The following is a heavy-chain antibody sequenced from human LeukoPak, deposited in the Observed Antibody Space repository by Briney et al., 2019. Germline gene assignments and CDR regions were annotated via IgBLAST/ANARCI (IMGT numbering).Heavy chain of an antibody. CDR1: GFTFETYW. J-gene: IGHJ4*02. CDR2: IKHDGREK. V-gene: IGHV3-7*01. CDR3: ARVRFPADC. D-gene: IGHD2-2*01. Sequence: QPGRSLRLSCAASGFTFETYWMSWVRQAPGKGLEWLANIKHDGREKYYVDSVKGRFTISRDNAKASVYLHMNSLRVEDTAIYYCARVRFPADCWGQGTLVTVSS.